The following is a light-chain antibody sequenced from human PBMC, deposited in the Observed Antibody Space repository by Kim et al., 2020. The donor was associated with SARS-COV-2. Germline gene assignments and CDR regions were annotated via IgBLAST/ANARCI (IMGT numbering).Light chain of an antibody. Sequence: SDKLTGTLSSGHSSYAIAWHQQQPEKGLRYLMKLNSDGSHSKGDGIPDRFSGSSSGAERYLTISSLQSEDEADYYCQTWGTGIWVFGGGTQLTVL. CDR2: LNSDGSH. CDR1: SGHSSYA. V-gene: IGLV4-69*01. J-gene: IGLJ3*02. CDR3: QTWGTGIWV.